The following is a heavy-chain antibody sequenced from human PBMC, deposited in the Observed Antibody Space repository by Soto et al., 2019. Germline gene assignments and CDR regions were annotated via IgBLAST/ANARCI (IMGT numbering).Heavy chain of an antibody. D-gene: IGHD3-10*01. J-gene: IGHJ5*02. CDR2: IYHSGST. Sequence: SSETLSLTCAVSGVSISSGGYSWSWIRQPPGKGLEWIGYIYHSGSTYYNPSLKSRVTISVDRSKNQFSLKLSSVTAADTAVYYCARGGLLWFGELSRPNHNWFDPWGQGTLVTVSS. CDR3: ARGGLLWFGELSRPNHNWFDP. V-gene: IGHV4-30-2*01. CDR1: GVSISSGGYS.